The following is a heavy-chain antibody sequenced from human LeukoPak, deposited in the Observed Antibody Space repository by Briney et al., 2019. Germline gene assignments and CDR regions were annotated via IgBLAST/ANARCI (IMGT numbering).Heavy chain of an antibody. CDR2: ISSDGSNT. CDR1: GFTFSSYG. CDR3: AKDQAAFGDYYFDY. Sequence: GGSLRLSCAASGFTFSSYGMHWVRQAPGKGLDWVAVISSDGSNTHYADSVKGRFTISRDNSKNTLSLQMDSLRADDTAVYYCAKDQAAFGDYYFDYWGQETLVTVSP. J-gene: IGHJ4*02. D-gene: IGHD3-10*01. V-gene: IGHV3-30*18.